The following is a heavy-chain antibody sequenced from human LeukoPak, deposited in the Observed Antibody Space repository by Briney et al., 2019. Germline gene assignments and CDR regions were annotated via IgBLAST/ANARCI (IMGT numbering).Heavy chain of an antibody. Sequence: GASVKVSCKASGYTFTTYYMHWVRQAPGQGLEWMGLISPSGGATYYAQKFQGRVTMTRDTSTSTVYMELTSVRSEDTAVYYCARAGKGSGSYFASDIWGQGTMVTVSS. CDR3: ARAGKGSGSYFASDI. CDR2: ISPSGGAT. J-gene: IGHJ3*02. V-gene: IGHV1-46*01. D-gene: IGHD3-10*01. CDR1: GYTFTTYY.